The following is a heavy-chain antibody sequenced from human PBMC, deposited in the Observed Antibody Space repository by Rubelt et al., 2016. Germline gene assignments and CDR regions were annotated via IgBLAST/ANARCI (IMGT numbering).Heavy chain of an antibody. J-gene: IGHJ5*02. D-gene: IGHD5-18*01. V-gene: IGHV1-69*10. Sequence: QVQLVQSGAEVKKPGSSVKVSCKTSGGTLNIYAISWVRQAPGQGLEWMGEFIPIVGTSNYAQKCQCRVTISADKAAGTVYMDLSSLRSEDTAVYYCARVGTAMVTTWGQGTLVTVSS. CDR2: FIPIVGTS. CDR1: GGTLNIYA. CDR3: ARVGTAMVTT.